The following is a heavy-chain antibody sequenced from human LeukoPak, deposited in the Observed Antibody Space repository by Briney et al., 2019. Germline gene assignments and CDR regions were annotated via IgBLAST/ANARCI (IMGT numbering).Heavy chain of an antibody. V-gene: IGHV4-59*08. CDR1: GGSMNNYY. Sequence: PSETLSLTCTVSGGSMNNYYWSWIRQPPGKGLEWIGYIFYSGSTNYNPSLKSRVTLSIDTSKNQFSLSLSSVSAADTAVYYCARHTRWMGVHFDYWGQGSLVTVSS. CDR2: IFYSGST. J-gene: IGHJ4*02. D-gene: IGHD3-16*01. CDR3: ARHTRWMGVHFDY.